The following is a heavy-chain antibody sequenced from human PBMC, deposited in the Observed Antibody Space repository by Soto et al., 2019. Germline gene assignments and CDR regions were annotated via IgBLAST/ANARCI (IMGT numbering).Heavy chain of an antibody. CDR3: VRGVVVVVGSTAENFDH. D-gene: IGHD2-15*01. J-gene: IGHJ4*02. Sequence: GGSLRLSCVTSGFTFTKYSMNWVRQAPRKGLEWVSYISYSGETKYYADSLKGRYAISRDDAKNSVYLQMNSLRDEDTAFYYCVRGVVVVVGSTAENFDHWGQGTLVTVSS. CDR2: ISYSGETK. V-gene: IGHV3-48*02. CDR1: GFTFTKYS.